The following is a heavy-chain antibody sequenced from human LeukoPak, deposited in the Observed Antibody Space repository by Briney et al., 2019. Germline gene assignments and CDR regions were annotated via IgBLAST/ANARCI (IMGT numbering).Heavy chain of an antibody. CDR1: GYTFTSYG. CDR3: ARDGRITMVRGGINY. J-gene: IGHJ4*02. V-gene: IGHV1-18*01. D-gene: IGHD3-10*01. CDR2: ISAYNGNT. Sequence: ASVKVSCKASGYTFTSYGISWVRQAPGQGLEWMGWISAYNGNTNYAQKFQGRVTMTRDTSISTAYMELSRLRSDDTAVYYCARDGRITMVRGGINYWGQGTLVTVSS.